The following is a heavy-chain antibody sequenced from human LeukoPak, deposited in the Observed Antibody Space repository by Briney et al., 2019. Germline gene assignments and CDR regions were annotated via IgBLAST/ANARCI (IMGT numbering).Heavy chain of an antibody. CDR2: INPSDGTI. J-gene: IGHJ4*02. Sequence: ASVKVSCKASGYTLTSYYMHWVRQAPGQGLEWMGTINPSDGTISYAQKFQGRVTMTRDTSISTAYMELSRLRSDDTAVYYCARTLLRFLEWPHFDYWGQGTLVTVSS. V-gene: IGHV1-46*01. CDR3: ARTLLRFLEWPHFDY. D-gene: IGHD3-3*01. CDR1: GYTLTSYY.